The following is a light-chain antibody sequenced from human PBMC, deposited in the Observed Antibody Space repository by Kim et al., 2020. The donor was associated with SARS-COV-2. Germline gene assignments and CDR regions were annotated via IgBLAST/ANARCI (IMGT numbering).Light chain of an antibody. CDR3: QQYNNWPYT. Sequence: EIVMTQSPATLSVSPGERATLSCRASQSVSRNLDWYQQKPGQAPRLLIYGASTRASGIPARFSGSGSGTEFTLTISSLQSEDFAVYYCQQYNNWPYTFGQGTKLEI. V-gene: IGKV3-15*01. CDR2: GAS. J-gene: IGKJ2*01. CDR1: QSVSRN.